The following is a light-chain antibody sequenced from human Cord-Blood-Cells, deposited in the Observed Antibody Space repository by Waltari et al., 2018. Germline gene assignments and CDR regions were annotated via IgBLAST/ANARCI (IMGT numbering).Light chain of an antibody. CDR3: QQRSNWLT. Sequence: IVLTQSPATLSLSPEERATLSCRASQSVSSDLAWYQQRPGQATRLLIYDASNSATGIPARFSGSGPGTDFPLTISSLEPEDFAVYYCQQRSNWLTFGGGTKVEIK. CDR2: DAS. J-gene: IGKJ4*01. V-gene: IGKV3-11*01. CDR1: QSVSSD.